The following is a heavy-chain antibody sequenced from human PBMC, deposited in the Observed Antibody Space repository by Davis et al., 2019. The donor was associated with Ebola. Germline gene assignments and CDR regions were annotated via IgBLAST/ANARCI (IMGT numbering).Heavy chain of an antibody. J-gene: IGHJ5*02. D-gene: IGHD6-13*01. CDR1: GGSISSSSYY. CDR2: IYYSGNT. Sequence: SETLSLTCTVSGGSISSSSYYWGWIRQPPGKGLEWIGSIYYSGNTFYNPSLKSRVTISVDAPKSQFSLKLTSVTAADTAVYYCARWISWLAAAGTEWFDPWGQGTLVTVSS. CDR3: ARWISWLAAAGTEWFDP. V-gene: IGHV4-39*01.